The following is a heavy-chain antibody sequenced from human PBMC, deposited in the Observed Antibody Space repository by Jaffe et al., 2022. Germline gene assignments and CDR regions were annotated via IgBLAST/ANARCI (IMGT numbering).Heavy chain of an antibody. D-gene: IGHD3-10*01. CDR2: IYHSGST. CDR3: ATLGNEYYYGSGSYYAFDY. CDR1: GYSISSGYY. J-gene: IGHJ4*02. Sequence: QVQLQESGPGLVKPSETLSLTCAVSGYSISSGYYWGWIRQPPGKGLEWIGSIYHSGSTYYNPSLKSRVTISVDTSKNQFSLKLSSVTAADTAVYYCATLGNEYYYGSGSYYAFDYWGQGTLVTVSS. V-gene: IGHV4-38-2*01.